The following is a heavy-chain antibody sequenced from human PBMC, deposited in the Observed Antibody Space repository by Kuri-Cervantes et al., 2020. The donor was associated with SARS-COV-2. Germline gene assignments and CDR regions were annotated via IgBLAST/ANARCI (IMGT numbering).Heavy chain of an antibody. V-gene: IGHV3-30*04. CDR3: AKDQIRFLEWLW. Sequence: GESLKISCAASGFTFSSYEMNWVRQAPGKGLEWVAVISYDESNKYYADSVKGRFTISRDNSKNTLYLQMNSLRAEDTAVYYCAKDQIRFLEWLWWGQGTTVTVSS. CDR2: ISYDESNK. J-gene: IGHJ6*02. CDR1: GFTFSSYE. D-gene: IGHD3-3*01.